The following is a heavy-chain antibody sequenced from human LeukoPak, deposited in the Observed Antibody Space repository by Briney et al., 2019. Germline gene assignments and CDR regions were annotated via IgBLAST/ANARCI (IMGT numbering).Heavy chain of an antibody. V-gene: IGHV4-4*02. CDR1: DGSIKTNYW. CDR3: ARGNEYTWWQ. J-gene: IGHJ4*02. Sequence: PSETLSLTCTVSDGSIKTNYWWTRVRQPPGKGLEWIGETWHSGSSTNYNPSLKSRVTISVDKPKSQFSLKLTSVTAADTAIYYCARGNEYTWWQWSQGTLVTVSS. D-gene: IGHD2-15*01. CDR2: TWHSGSST.